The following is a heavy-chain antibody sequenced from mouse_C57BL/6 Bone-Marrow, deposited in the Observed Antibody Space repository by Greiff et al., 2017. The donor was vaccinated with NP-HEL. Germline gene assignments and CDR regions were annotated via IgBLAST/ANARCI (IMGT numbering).Heavy chain of an antibody. CDR3: AREGYYYGSRTYYAMDY. CDR1: DSEVFPIAY. J-gene: IGHJ4*01. CDR2: ILPSIGRT. Sequence: VQLKQSGSELRSPGSSVKLSCKDFDSEVFPIAYMSWVRQKPGHGFEWIGGILPSIGRTIYGEKFEDKATLDADTLSNTAYLELNSLTSEDSAIYYCAREGYYYGSRTYYAMDYWGQGTSVTVSS. V-gene: IGHV15-2*01. D-gene: IGHD1-1*01.